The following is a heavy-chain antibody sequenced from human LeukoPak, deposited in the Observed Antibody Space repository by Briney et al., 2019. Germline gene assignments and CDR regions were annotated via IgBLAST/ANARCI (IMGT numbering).Heavy chain of an antibody. J-gene: IGHJ4*02. CDR3: TSGSSSDFDY. D-gene: IGHD6-13*01. CDR1: GFTFSGSV. V-gene: IGHV3-73*01. Sequence: GGSLRLSCAASGFTFSGSVMHWVRQASGKGLEWVGRIRSKTDNYATAYAASVKGRFTISRDDSKNTAYLQMNSLKTEDTAVYYCTSGSSSDFDYWGQGTLVTVSS. CDR2: IRSKTDNYAT.